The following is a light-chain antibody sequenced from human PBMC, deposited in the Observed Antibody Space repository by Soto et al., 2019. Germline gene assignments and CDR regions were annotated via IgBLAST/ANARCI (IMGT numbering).Light chain of an antibody. CDR2: EVT. V-gene: IGLV2-8*01. CDR1: SSDVGGYDH. Sequence: QSALTQPPSASGSPGQSVTIPCTGTSSDVGGYDHVSWYQQHPGKAPKLMIYEVTKRPAGVPDRFSGSKSGNTASLTVSGLQAEDEADYYCSSHVGTNSVIIGGGTKLTVL. CDR3: SSHVGTNSVI. J-gene: IGLJ2*01.